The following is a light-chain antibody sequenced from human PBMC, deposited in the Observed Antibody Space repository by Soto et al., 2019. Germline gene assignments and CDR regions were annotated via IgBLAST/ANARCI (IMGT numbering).Light chain of an antibody. CDR1: RSDVGGYDY. CDR3: SSYAGRNGVV. J-gene: IGLJ2*01. V-gene: IGLV2-8*01. Sequence: QSVLTQPASVSGSPVQSITISCTGTRSDVGGYDYVSWYQHHPGQAPKLIIYEVTKRPSGVPDRFSGSKSGNTASLTVSGLQAEDEADFYCSSYAGRNGVVFGGGTKVTVL. CDR2: EVT.